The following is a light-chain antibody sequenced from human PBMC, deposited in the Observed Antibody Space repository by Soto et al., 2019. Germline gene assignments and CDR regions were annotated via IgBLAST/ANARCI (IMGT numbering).Light chain of an antibody. CDR3: QKYNSAPLT. J-gene: IGKJ4*01. CDR2: DST. CDR1: QSIHTS. Sequence: VLTQSPATLSLSQGERATLSCRASQSIHTSLAWYQQKPGQPPRLVVYDSTLRANGVPDRFGGSRSGTEFTLTISSLQPEDVAAYYCQKYNSAPLTFGGGTKVDI. V-gene: IGKV3-11*01.